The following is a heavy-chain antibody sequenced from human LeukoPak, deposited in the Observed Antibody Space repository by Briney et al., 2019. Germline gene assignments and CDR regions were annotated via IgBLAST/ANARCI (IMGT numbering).Heavy chain of an antibody. J-gene: IGHJ4*02. Sequence: PSETLSLTCAVYGGSFSGYYWSWIRQPPGKGLEWIGEINHSGSTNYNPSLKSRVTISVDTSKNQFSLKLSSVTAADTAVYYCARRFDYVWGSYRFALDYWGQGTLVTVSS. V-gene: IGHV4-34*01. D-gene: IGHD3-16*02. CDR3: ARRFDYVWGSYRFALDY. CDR2: INHSGST. CDR1: GGSFSGYY.